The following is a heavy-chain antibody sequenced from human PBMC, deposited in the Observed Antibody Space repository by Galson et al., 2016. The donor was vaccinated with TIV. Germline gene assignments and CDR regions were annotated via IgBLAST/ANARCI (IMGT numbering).Heavy chain of an antibody. D-gene: IGHD2-8*01. J-gene: IGHJ6*02. CDR2: IYPGDSDT. CDR1: GYKFTTYW. Sequence: QSGAEVKKPGESLKISCEGSGYKFTTYWIAWVRQMPGKGLEWMGAIYPGDSDTKYSPSSQGQVTISADKSITTAYLQWNSLKASDTPIYYCARRAAPCTNDSFYDLGGMDGWGQGTTVIVSS. CDR3: ARRAAPCTNDSFYDLGGMDG. V-gene: IGHV5-51*01.